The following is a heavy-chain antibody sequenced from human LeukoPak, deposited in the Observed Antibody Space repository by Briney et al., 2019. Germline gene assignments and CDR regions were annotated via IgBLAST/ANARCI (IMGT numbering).Heavy chain of an antibody. CDR1: GFTFSNYD. Sequence: GGSLRLSCAASGFTFSNYDMHWVRQATGKGLEWVAVISYDGSNKYYADSVKGRFTISRDNSKNTLYLQMNSLRAEDTAVYYCARSIRARKGWFDPWGQGTLVTVSS. V-gene: IGHV3-30-3*01. CDR2: ISYDGSNK. J-gene: IGHJ5*02. CDR3: ARSIRARKGWFDP.